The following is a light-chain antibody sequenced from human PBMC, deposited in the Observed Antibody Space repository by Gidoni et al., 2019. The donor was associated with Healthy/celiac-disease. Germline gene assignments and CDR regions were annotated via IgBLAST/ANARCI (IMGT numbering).Light chain of an antibody. CDR1: QIVSSN. V-gene: IGKV3-15*01. CDR3: QQYNNWET. J-gene: IGKJ1*01. Sequence: IVMTQSPATLSVSPGESATLSCRASQIVSSNLAWYQQKPGQAPRLLIYGASNRATGIPARFSGSGSGTEFTLTISSLQSEDFAVYYCQQYNNWETFGQGTKVEIK. CDR2: GAS.